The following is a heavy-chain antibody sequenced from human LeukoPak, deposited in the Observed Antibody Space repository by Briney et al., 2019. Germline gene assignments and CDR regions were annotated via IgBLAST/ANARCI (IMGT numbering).Heavy chain of an antibody. D-gene: IGHD6-19*01. CDR2: ISAYNGNT. Sequence: GASVKVSCKASGYTFTSYGISWVRQAPGQGLEWMGWISAYNGNTNYAQKLQGRVTMTTDTSTSTAYMELRSLRSDDTAVYYCATGYDPDLAVAGSIFDYWGQGTLVTVSS. CDR1: GYTFTSYG. V-gene: IGHV1-18*01. CDR3: ATGYDPDLAVAGSIFDY. J-gene: IGHJ4*02.